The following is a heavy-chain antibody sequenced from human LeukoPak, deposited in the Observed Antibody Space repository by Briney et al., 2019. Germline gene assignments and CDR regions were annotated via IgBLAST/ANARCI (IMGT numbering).Heavy chain of an antibody. CDR2: IYYSGST. CDR3: ARPSSYGSEHYYMDV. D-gene: IGHD3-10*01. CDR1: GGSISSSSYY. J-gene: IGHJ6*03. Sequence: SETLSLTCTVSGGSISSSSYYWGWIRQPPGKGLEWIGSIYYSGSTYYNPSLKSRVTISVDTSKNQFSLKLSSVTAADTAVYYCARPSSYGSEHYYMDVWGKGTTVTISS. V-gene: IGHV4-39*07.